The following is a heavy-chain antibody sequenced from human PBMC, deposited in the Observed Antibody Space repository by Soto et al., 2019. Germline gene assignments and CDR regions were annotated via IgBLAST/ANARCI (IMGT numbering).Heavy chain of an antibody. J-gene: IGHJ4*02. CDR1: GDTVTKYG. Sequence: QVQLVQSGGEVKKPGASVKVSCKASGDTVTKYGISWVRQAPGQGLEWLGWISFYNGHTNYALKFHXRLXFTTDTSTSTASMELRSLTSDDTAVYYCASATSIAVAGKETWGQGTLVTVSS. CDR3: ASATSIAVAGKET. V-gene: IGHV1-18*01. CDR2: ISFYNGHT. D-gene: IGHD6-19*01.